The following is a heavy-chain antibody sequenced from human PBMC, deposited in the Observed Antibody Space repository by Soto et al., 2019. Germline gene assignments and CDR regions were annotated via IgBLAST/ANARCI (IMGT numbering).Heavy chain of an antibody. D-gene: IGHD6-19*01. J-gene: IGHJ5*02. Sequence: GASVKVSCKASGYTFTSYGISWVRQAPGQGLEWMGWISAYNGNTNYAQKLQGRVTMTTDTSTSTAYMELRSLRSDDTAVYYCARESSGWYSRNWFDPWGQGTLVTVSS. CDR1: GYTFTSYG. V-gene: IGHV1-18*01. CDR2: ISAYNGNT. CDR3: ARESSGWYSRNWFDP.